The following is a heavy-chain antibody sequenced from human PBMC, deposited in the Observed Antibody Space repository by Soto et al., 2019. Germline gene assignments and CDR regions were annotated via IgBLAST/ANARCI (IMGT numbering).Heavy chain of an antibody. Sequence: PSETLSLTCTVSCGSISSSSYYWGWIRQPPGKGLEWIGSIYYSGSTYYNPSLKSRVTISVDTSKNQFSLKLSSVTAADTAVYYCARHDIVVVPAAITNWFDPWGQGTLVTVSS. J-gene: IGHJ5*02. V-gene: IGHV4-39*01. CDR3: ARHDIVVVPAAITNWFDP. CDR2: IYYSGST. D-gene: IGHD2-2*01. CDR1: CGSISSSSYY.